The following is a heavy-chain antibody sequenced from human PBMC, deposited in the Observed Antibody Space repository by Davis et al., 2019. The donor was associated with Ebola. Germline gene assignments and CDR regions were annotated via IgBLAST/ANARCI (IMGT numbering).Heavy chain of an antibody. J-gene: IGHJ6*03. CDR2: IDWDDDK. Sequence: SGPTLVKPTQTLTLTCTFSGFSLSTSGMCVSWIRQPPGKALEWLARIDWDDDKYYSTSLKTRLTISKDTSKNQVVLTMTNMDPVDTATYYCARTHYGDSYYYYYMDVWGKGTTVTVSS. V-gene: IGHV2-70*11. D-gene: IGHD4-17*01. CDR1: GFSLSTSGMC. CDR3: ARTHYGDSYYYYYMDV.